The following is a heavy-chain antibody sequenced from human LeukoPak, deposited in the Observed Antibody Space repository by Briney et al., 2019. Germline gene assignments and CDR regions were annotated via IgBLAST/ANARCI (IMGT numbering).Heavy chain of an antibody. CDR1: GGSISSGGYS. D-gene: IGHD3-10*01. CDR2: IYHSGST. Sequence: PSETLSLTCAVSGGSISSGGYSWSWIRQPPGKGLEWIGYIYHSGSTYYNPSLKSRVTISVDRSKNQFSLKLSSVTAADTAVYYCASSSITMVRGVDYWGQGTLVTVSS. J-gene: IGHJ4*02. V-gene: IGHV4-30-2*01. CDR3: ASSSITMVRGVDY.